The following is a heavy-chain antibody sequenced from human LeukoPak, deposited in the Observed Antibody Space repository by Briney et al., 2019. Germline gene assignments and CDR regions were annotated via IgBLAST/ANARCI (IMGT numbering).Heavy chain of an antibody. CDR2: IIPIFGTA. CDR3: ARHRGYTYNFDY. D-gene: IGHD1-1*01. CDR1: GGTFSSYA. J-gene: IGHJ4*02. V-gene: IGHV1-69*05. Sequence: SVKVSCKASGGTFSSYAISWVRQAPGQGLEWMGGIIPIFGTANYAQKFQGRVTITTDESTSTAYMELSSLRSEDTAVYYCARHRGYTYNFDYWGQGTLVTVSS.